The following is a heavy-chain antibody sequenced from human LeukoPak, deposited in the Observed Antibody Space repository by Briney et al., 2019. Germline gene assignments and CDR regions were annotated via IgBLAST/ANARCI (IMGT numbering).Heavy chain of an antibody. V-gene: IGHV1-69*05. J-gene: IGHJ5*02. CDR3: ARSIVVVVAATSWFDP. CDR1: GYTFTSYG. D-gene: IGHD2-15*01. CDR2: IIPIFGTA. Sequence: SVKVSCKASGYTFTSYGISWVRQAPGQGLEWMGRIIPIFGTANYAQKFQGRVTITTDESTSTAYMELSSLRSEDTAVYYCARSIVVVVAATSWFDPWGQGTLVTVSS.